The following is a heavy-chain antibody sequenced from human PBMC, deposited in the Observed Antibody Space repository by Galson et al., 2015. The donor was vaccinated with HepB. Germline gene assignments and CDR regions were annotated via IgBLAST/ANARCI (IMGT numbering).Heavy chain of an antibody. V-gene: IGHV3-15*01. Sequence: SLRLSCAASGFTFSNAWMSWVRQAPGKGLEWVGRIKSKTDGGTTDYAAPVKGRFTISRDDSKNTLYLQMNSLKTEDTAVYYCTTDKMRGKQQLVMYYWGQGTLVTVSS. CDR2: IKSKTDGGTT. CDR1: GFTFSNAW. J-gene: IGHJ4*02. D-gene: IGHD6-13*01. CDR3: TTDKMRGKQQLVMYY.